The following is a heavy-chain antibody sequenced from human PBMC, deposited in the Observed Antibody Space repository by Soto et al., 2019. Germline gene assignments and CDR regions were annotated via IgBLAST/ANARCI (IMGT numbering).Heavy chain of an antibody. CDR2: MYNTGST. V-gene: IGHV4-59*01. D-gene: IGHD2-21*02. CDR1: GGSISGYY. CDR3: ARDLWGYCGTDCYPLDV. J-gene: IGHJ6*02. Sequence: SETLSLTCTVAGGSISGYYWSWIRQPPGKGLEWIGYMYNTGSTVYNPSFKSRVTISVDTSKNQFSLKLNSVTAADTAVYYCARDLWGYCGTDCYPLDVWGQGTTVT.